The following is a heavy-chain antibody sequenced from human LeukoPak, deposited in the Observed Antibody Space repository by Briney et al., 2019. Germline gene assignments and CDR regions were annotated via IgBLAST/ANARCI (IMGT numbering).Heavy chain of an antibody. V-gene: IGHV4-34*01. D-gene: IGHD3-22*01. CDR1: GGSFSGYY. Sequence: LETLSLTCAVYGGSFSGYYWSWIRQPPGKGLKWIGEINHSGSTNYNPSLKSRVTISVDTSKNQFSLNLSSVTAADTAVYYCARGETYYYDSSGYSVFDYWGQGTLVTVSS. J-gene: IGHJ4*02. CDR2: INHSGST. CDR3: ARGETYYYDSSGYSVFDY.